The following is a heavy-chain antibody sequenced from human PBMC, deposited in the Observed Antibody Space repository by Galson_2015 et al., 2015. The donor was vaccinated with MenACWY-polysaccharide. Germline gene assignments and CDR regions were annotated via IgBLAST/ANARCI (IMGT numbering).Heavy chain of an antibody. V-gene: IGHV3-72*01. CDR3: TRGDLGGYRGINFDY. J-gene: IGHJ4*02. CDR1: GFTFSDHY. D-gene: IGHD6-13*01. CDR2: IRNRANHYTP. Sequence: SLRLSCAASGFTFSDHYMDWVRQAPGKGLEWIGRIRNRANHYTPEYAATVKGRFTISRDDSGNSLYLQMNSLKIEDTAVYFCTRGDLGGYRGINFDYSGPGTLVTVSS.